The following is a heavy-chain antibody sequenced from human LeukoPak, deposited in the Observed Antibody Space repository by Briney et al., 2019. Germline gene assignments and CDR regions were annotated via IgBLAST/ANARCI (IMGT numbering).Heavy chain of an antibody. V-gene: IGHV1-18*01. CDR3: AREDSSTSYVDY. CDR1: GYTFTSYG. CDR2: ISAYNGNT. Sequence: RASVKVSCKASGYTFTSYGISWVRQAPGQGLEWMGWISAYNGNTNYAQKLQGRVTMTTDTSTSTAYMELRSLRSDDTAVYYCAREDSSTSYVDYWGQGILVTVSS. D-gene: IGHD6-13*01. J-gene: IGHJ4*02.